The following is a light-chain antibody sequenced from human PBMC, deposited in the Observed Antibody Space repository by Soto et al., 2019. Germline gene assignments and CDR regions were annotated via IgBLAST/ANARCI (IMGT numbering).Light chain of an antibody. J-gene: IGKJ4*01. V-gene: IGKV3-11*01. CDR2: DAS. CDR3: QQRSNWALT. Sequence: EIVLTQSPATLSLSPGERATLSCRASQSVSSYLAWYQQKPGQAPRLLIYDASNRATGIPARFSGSGSGTDFTLTISSLEPEDFAVYYCQQRSNWALTCGGETKVDIK. CDR1: QSVSSY.